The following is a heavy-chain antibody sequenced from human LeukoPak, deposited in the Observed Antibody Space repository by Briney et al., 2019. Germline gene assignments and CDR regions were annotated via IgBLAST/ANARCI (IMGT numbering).Heavy chain of an antibody. CDR1: GGTFSSYA. CDR3: ARDPLAVCSSTSCYYYYMDV. CDR2: IIPIFGTA. J-gene: IGHJ6*03. D-gene: IGHD2-2*01. V-gene: IGHV1-69*06. Sequence: SVKVSCKASGGTFSSYAISWVRQAPGQGLEWMGGIIPIFGTANYAQKFQGRVTITADKSTSTAYMELSSLRSEDTAVYYCARDPLAVCSSTSCYYYYMDVWGKGTTVTVSS.